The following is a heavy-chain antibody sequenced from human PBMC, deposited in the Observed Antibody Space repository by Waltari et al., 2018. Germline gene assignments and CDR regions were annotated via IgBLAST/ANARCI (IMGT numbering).Heavy chain of an antibody. Sequence: VQLVQSGAEVKKPGASVTVSCKDSGYTFTVYYLHWLRQAPGQRLARMAWINPNRGGTNYAQKFQGRVTMTRDTSISTAYMELSRLRSDDTAVYYCARGTQWLADYWGQGTLVTVSS. CDR1: GYTFTVYY. V-gene: IGHV1-2*02. D-gene: IGHD6-19*01. J-gene: IGHJ4*02. CDR3: ARGTQWLADY. CDR2: INPNRGGT.